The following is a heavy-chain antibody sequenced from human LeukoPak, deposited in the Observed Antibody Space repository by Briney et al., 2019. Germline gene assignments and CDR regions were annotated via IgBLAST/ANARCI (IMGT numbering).Heavy chain of an antibody. D-gene: IGHD2-2*01. Sequence: ASVKVSCKASGYSFINFGLSWVRQAPGQGLEWVGWISAYNHNTNYAQKFQGRVTMTIDTSTTTVYIELRSLRSDDTAIYYCARDLMYCDTMSCYDGDFDYWGQGTPVTVSS. CDR2: ISAYNHNT. CDR1: GYSFINFG. CDR3: ARDLMYCDTMSCYDGDFDY. J-gene: IGHJ4*02. V-gene: IGHV1-18*01.